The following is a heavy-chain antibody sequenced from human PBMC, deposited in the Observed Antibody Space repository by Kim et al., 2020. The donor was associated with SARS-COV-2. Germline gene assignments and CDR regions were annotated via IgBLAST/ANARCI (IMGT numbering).Heavy chain of an antibody. V-gene: IGHV4-31*02. J-gene: IGHJ6*02. Sequence: LKSRVTISVDPSKNQFSLKLSSVTAADTAVYYCARDPRVQRYYYYGMDVWGQGTTVTVSS. CDR3: ARDPRVQRYYYYGMDV. D-gene: IGHD6-25*01.